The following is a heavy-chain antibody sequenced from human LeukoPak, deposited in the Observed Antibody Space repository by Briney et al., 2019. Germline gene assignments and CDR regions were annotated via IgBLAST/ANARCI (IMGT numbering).Heavy chain of an antibody. CDR1: GYTFTSYG. J-gene: IGHJ3*02. Sequence: GASVKVSCKASGYTFTSYGISWVRQAPGQGLEWMGWISAYNGNTNYAQKLQGRVTMTTDTSTSTAYMELRSLRSDDTAVYYCARTSSGYYYRLDDAFDIWGQGTMVTLSS. CDR2: ISAYNGNT. CDR3: ARTSSGYYYRLDDAFDI. V-gene: IGHV1-18*01. D-gene: IGHD3-22*01.